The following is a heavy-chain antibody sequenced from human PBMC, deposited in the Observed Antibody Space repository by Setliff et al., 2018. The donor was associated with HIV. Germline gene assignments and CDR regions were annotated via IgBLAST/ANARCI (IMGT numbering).Heavy chain of an antibody. CDR2: VYHSGTT. CDR1: GYSIRTAYY. CDR3: MRGRSITIFGVAYFDF. V-gene: IGHV4-38-2*01. J-gene: IGHJ4*02. Sequence: PSEPLSLTCAVSGYSIRTAYYWGWIRQPPGKGLEWIGSVYHSGTTYYNPSLKSRVTISVDMSNNQFSLKVTSVTAADTAVYYCMRGRSITIFGVAYFDFWGQGTQVTVSS. D-gene: IGHD3-3*01.